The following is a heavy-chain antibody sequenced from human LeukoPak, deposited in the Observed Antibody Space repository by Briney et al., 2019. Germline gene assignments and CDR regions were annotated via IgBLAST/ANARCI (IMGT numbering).Heavy chain of an antibody. CDR1: GFTFSSYA. D-gene: IGHD2-2*01. J-gene: IGHJ6*02. V-gene: IGHV3-23*01. CDR3: AKDLGYCSSTSCYAEWTYYYYGMDV. CDR2: ISGSSGST. Sequence: GGSLRLSCAVSGFTFSSYAINWVRQAPGKGLEWVSSISGSSGSTFYADSVKGRFTISRDNSKNTLYLQMNSLRAEDTAVYYCAKDLGYCSSTSCYAEWTYYYYGMDVWGQGTTVTVSS.